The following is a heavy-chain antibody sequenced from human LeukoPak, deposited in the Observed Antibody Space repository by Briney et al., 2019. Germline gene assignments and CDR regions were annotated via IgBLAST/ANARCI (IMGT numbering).Heavy chain of an antibody. Sequence: SETLSLTCTVSGYSISSGYYWGWIRRPPGKGLEWIGSITYYNPSLKSRVTISVDTSKNQFSLKLSSVTAADTAVYYCARTYDSSGYYLYSDWFDPWGQGTLVTVSS. CDR3: ARTYDSSGYYLYSDWFDP. CDR1: GYSISSGYY. J-gene: IGHJ5*02. V-gene: IGHV4-38-2*02. CDR2: IT. D-gene: IGHD3-22*01.